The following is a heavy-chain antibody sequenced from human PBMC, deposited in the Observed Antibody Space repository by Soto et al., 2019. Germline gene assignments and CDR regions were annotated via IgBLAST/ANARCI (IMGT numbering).Heavy chain of an antibody. D-gene: IGHD2-21*01. CDR3: AREPYLPSAGNDP. CDR2: IFRSGVT. V-gene: IGHV4-28*03. J-gene: IGHJ5*02. CDR1: AYSLSSSSW. Sequence: PAETLCLRCAVSAYSLSSSSWRAWVRQPPGKGLEWMGYIFRSGVTYYNPSLNSRLLIAVDSSKNQFSLELRSVTVADTAVCFFAREPYLPSAGNDPWGQGVVVPVSS.